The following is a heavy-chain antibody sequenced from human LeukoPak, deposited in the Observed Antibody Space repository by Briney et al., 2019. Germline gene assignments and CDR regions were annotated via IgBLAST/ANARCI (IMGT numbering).Heavy chain of an antibody. J-gene: IGHJ3*02. Sequence: GGSLRLSCAASGFAFRSYEMSGGRQAPGKGLEWVSCIRSSRNYISYAHSAKGRFTISTDNAKNSLYLQMKSRRAEDTAVYYCARNLWFGESSDAFDMWGQGTMVTVSS. CDR2: IRSSRNYI. CDR1: GFAFRSYE. V-gene: IGHV3-21*04. D-gene: IGHD3-10*01. CDR3: ARNLWFGESSDAFDM.